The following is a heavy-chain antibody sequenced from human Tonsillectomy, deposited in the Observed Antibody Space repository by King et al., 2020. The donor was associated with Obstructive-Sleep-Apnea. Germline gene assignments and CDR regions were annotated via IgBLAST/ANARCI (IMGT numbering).Heavy chain of an antibody. V-gene: IGHV3-30*04. CDR2: ISYDGSHK. J-gene: IGHJ6*02. CDR3: ARDLAGDIGIYYYFYGMDV. D-gene: IGHD3-10*01. Sequence: QLVQSGGGVVQPGRSLRLSCAASGFTFSTFAMHWVRQAPGKGLDWVAVISYDGSHKYYADSVKGRFTISRDNSKNTLYLQMNSLRGDDTAVYYCARDLAGDIGIYYYFYGMDVWGQGTTVTVSS. CDR1: GFTFSTFA.